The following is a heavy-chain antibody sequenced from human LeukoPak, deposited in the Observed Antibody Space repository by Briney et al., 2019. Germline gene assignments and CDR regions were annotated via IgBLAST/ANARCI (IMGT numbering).Heavy chain of an antibody. J-gene: IGHJ3*02. CDR3: ARVPLHYYDSSGLDAFDI. CDR2: ISSNGGST. Sequence: GGSLRLSCAASGFTFSSYAMHWVRQAPGKGLEYVSAISSNGGSTYYANSVKGRFTISRDSSKNTLYLQMGSLRAEDTAVYYCARVPLHYYDSSGLDAFDIWGQGTMVTVSS. D-gene: IGHD3-22*01. V-gene: IGHV3-64*01. CDR1: GFTFSSYA.